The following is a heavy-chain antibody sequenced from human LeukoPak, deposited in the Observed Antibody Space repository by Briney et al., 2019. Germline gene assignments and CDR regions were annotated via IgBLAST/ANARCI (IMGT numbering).Heavy chain of an antibody. D-gene: IGHD6-13*01. V-gene: IGHV1-8*01. Sequence: ASVKVSCKASGYTFTSYDINWVRQATGQGLEWMGWMNPNSGNTGYAQKFQGRVTMTRDTSISTAYMELSRLRSDDTAVYYCARNPGYSSSWYPFFGYWGQGTLVTVSS. CDR3: ARNPGYSSSWYPFFGY. J-gene: IGHJ4*02. CDR2: MNPNSGNT. CDR1: GYTFTSYD.